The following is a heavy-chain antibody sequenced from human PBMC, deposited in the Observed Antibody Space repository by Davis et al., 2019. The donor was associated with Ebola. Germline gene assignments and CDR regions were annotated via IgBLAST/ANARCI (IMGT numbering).Heavy chain of an antibody. CDR3: ARPHHYYDSSGYYYVDAFDI. CDR1: GYTFTSYG. Sequence: ASVKVSCKASGYTFTSYGISWVRQAPGQGLEWMGWISAYNGNTNYAQKFQGRVTITADKSTSTAYMELSSLRSEDTAVYYCARPHHYYDSSGYYYVDAFDIWGQGTMVTVSS. J-gene: IGHJ3*02. D-gene: IGHD3-22*01. CDR2: ISAYNGNT. V-gene: IGHV1-18*01.